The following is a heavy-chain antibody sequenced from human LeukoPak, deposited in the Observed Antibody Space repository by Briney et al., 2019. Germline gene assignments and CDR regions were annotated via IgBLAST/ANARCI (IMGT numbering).Heavy chain of an antibody. CDR3: ARAESSSSTDYYYRQV. CDR1: GGSVSSYY. CDR2: IYTSGST. Sequence: PSETLSLTCTVSGGSVSSYYWSWIRQPAGKGLEWIGRIYTSGSTNYNPSLKSRVTMSVETSTNQFSLKLSSVTAADTAVYYCARAESSSSTDYYYRQVGGKGTTV. D-gene: IGHD6-6*01. V-gene: IGHV4-4*07. J-gene: IGHJ6*03.